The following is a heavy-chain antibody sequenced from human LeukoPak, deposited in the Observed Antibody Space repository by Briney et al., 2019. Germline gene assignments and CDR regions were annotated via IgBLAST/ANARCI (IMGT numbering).Heavy chain of an antibody. D-gene: IGHD3-22*01. CDR1: GFTFSSYS. V-gene: IGHV3-21*04. CDR3: AKGVGYYDSSGYPLYYYYYMDV. CDR2: ISSSSSYI. J-gene: IGHJ6*03. Sequence: GGSLRLSCAASGFTFSSYSMNWVRQAPGKGLEWVSSISSSSSYIYYADSVKGRFTISRDNSKSTLYLQMNSLRAEDTAVYYCAKGVGYYDSSGYPLYYYYYMDVWGKGTTVTVSS.